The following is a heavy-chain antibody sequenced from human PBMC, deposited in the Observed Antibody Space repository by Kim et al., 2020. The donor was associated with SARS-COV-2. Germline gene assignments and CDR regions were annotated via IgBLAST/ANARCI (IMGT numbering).Heavy chain of an antibody. D-gene: IGHD6-19*01. V-gene: IGHV3-23*01. CDR3: VAAWQWDY. J-gene: IGHJ4*02. CDR2: ISGSGGGT. Sequence: GGSLRLSCAASGFTFSSYAMSWVRQAPGKGLEWVSAISGSGGGTHYAESVKGRFTISRDNSKNTMSVQMNSLRDKDTAVYYCVAAWQWDYWGQGTLVTVSS. CDR1: GFTFSSYA.